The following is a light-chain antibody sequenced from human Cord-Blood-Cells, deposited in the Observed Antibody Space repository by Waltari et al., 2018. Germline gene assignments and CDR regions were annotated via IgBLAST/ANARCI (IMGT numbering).Light chain of an antibody. J-gene: IGKJ4*01. CDR1: QSVSSY. CDR3: QQRSNWLT. CDR2: DAS. Sequence: EIVLTQSPATLSLPPGDRATLSCRASQSVSSYLAWYQQKPGQAPRLLIYDASNRATGIPARFSGSGSGTDFTLTISSLEPEDFAVYYCQQRSNWLTFGGGTKVEIK. V-gene: IGKV3-11*01.